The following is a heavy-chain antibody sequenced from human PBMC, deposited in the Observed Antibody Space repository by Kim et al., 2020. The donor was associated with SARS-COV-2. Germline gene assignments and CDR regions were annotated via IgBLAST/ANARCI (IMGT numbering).Heavy chain of an antibody. Sequence: SETLSLTCAVYGGSFSGYYWSWIRQPPGKGLEWIGEINHSGSTNYNPSLKSRVTISVDTSKNQFSLKLSSVTAADTAVYYCARAALHPHYYYGMDVWGQGTTVTVSS. CDR1: GGSFSGYY. V-gene: IGHV4-34*01. J-gene: IGHJ6*02. CDR3: ARAALHPHYYYGMDV. D-gene: IGHD3-16*02. CDR2: INHSGST.